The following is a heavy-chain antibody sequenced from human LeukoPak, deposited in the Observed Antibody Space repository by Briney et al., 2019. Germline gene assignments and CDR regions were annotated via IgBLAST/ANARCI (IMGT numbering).Heavy chain of an antibody. V-gene: IGHV1-2*02. D-gene: IGHD4-11*01. CDR3: AKDAVTVATPSFDF. CDR2: INLNSGST. Sequence: GASLKVSCKTSGFTFTGYYVHWVRQAPGQGLEWMGGINLNSGSTTYAHTFQGRFTMTRDTSISTAYMELSRLRSDDTAVYFCAKDAVTVATPSFDFWGQGTLVTVSS. CDR1: GFTFTGYY. J-gene: IGHJ4*02.